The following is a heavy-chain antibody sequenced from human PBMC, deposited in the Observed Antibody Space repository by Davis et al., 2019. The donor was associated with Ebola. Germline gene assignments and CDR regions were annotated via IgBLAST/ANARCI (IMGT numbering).Heavy chain of an antibody. Sequence: PGGSLRLSCTVSGGSISSSSYYWGWIRQPPGKGLEWIGSIYYSGSTYYNPSLKSRVTISVDRSKNQFSLKLSSVTAADTAVYYCARDSAYGSGIGAFDIWGQGTMVTVSS. J-gene: IGHJ3*02. V-gene: IGHV4-39*07. CDR1: GGSISSSSYY. D-gene: IGHD3-10*01. CDR2: IYYSGST. CDR3: ARDSAYGSGIGAFDI.